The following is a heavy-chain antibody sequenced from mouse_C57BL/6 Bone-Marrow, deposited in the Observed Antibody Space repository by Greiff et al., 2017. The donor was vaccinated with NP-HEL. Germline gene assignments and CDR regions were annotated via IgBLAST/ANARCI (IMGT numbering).Heavy chain of an antibody. CDR1: GYTFTDYY. Sequence: VQLQQSGPVLVKPGASVKMSCKASGYTFTDYYMNWVKQSHGKSLEWIGVINPYNGGTSYNQKFKGKATLTVDKSSSTAYMELHSLTSEDSAVYYCARDYYGSSYDFDYWGQGTTLTVSS. CDR3: ARDYYGSSYDFDY. CDR2: INPYNGGT. D-gene: IGHD1-1*01. V-gene: IGHV1-19*01. J-gene: IGHJ2*01.